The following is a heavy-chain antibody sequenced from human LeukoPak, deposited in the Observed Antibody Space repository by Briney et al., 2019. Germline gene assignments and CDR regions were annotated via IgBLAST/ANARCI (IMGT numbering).Heavy chain of an antibody. Sequence: PSETLSLTCTVSGGSISSYYWSWIRQPPGKGLEWIGYIYYSGSTNYNPSLKSRVTISVDTSKNQFSLKLSSVTAADTAVYYCARPVGVGVDNWFDPWGQGTLVTVSS. J-gene: IGHJ5*02. V-gene: IGHV4-59*08. CDR1: GGSISSYY. D-gene: IGHD2-15*01. CDR3: ARPVGVGVDNWFDP. CDR2: IYYSGST.